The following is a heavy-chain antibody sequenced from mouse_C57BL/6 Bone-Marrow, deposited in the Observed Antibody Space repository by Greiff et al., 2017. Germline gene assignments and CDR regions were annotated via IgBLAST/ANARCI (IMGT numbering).Heavy chain of an antibody. J-gene: IGHJ4*01. CDR2: IDPENGDT. CDR3: TPPGMDY. Sequence: VQLQQSGAELVRPGASVKLSCTASGFNIKDDYMHWVKQRPEQSLEWIGWIDPENGDTEYASKFQGKATITADTSSNTAYLQLSSLTSEDTAVYYYTPPGMDYWGQGTSVTVSS. V-gene: IGHV14-4*01. CDR1: GFNIKDDY.